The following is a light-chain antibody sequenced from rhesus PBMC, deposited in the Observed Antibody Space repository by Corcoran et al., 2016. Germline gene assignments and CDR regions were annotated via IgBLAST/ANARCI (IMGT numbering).Light chain of an antibody. CDR3: LQYSSSPYS. CDR1: QGISSW. J-gene: IGKJ2*01. V-gene: IGKV1-22*01. Sequence: DIQMTQSPSSLSASVGDKVTITCRASQGISSWLAWYQQKAGKAPKLLIYKASSLQSGVPSRFSGSGSGTDFTLTISRLQPEAFATYYCLQYSSSPYSFGQGTKVEIK. CDR2: KAS.